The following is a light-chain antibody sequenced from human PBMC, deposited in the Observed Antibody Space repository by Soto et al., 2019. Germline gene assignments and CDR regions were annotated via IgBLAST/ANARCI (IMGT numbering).Light chain of an antibody. CDR3: CSFAGSRTLFF. J-gene: IGLJ1*01. CDR1: SSDVGSYNL. CDR2: EGS. V-gene: IGLV2-23*01. Sequence: QSALTQPASVSGSPGQSITISCTGTSSDVGSYNLVSWYQQHPGKAPKLMIYEGSKRPSGVSNRFSGSKSGNTASLTISGXXXXXEXXYYCCSFAGSRTLFFFGTGTKLTV.